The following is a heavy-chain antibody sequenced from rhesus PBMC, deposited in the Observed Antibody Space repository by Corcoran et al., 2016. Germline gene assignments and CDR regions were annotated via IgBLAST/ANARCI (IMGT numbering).Heavy chain of an antibody. CDR1: GYSISSGYG. Sequence: QVQLQESGPGLVKPSETLSLTCAVAGYSISSGYGWSWIRQPPGKGLEWIGYIGGSSWSTNYHPSLKSRVTISKDTSKIQFSLKLSSVTAADTAVYYCARGGVVATAYFDYWGQGVLVTVSS. J-gene: IGHJ4*01. CDR2: IGGSSWST. V-gene: IGHV4-127*01. CDR3: ARGGVVATAYFDY. D-gene: IGHD2-21*01.